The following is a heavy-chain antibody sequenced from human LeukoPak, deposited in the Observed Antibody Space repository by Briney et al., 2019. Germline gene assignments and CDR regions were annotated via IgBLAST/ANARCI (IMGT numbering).Heavy chain of an antibody. CDR3: AKGTPGSGWYLWYYYYGMDV. CDR1: GFTFSSYA. D-gene: IGHD6-19*01. J-gene: IGHJ6*02. Sequence: GGSLRLSCAASGFTFSSYAMSWVRQAPGKGLEWDSAISGSGGSTYYADSVKGRFTISRDNSKNTLYLQMNSLRAEDTAVYYCAKGTPGSGWYLWYYYYGMDVWGQGTTVTVSS. V-gene: IGHV3-23*01. CDR2: ISGSGGST.